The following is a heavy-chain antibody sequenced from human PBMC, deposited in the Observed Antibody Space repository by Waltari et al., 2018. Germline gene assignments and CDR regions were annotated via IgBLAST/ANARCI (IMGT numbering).Heavy chain of an antibody. CDR3: ARPVGGYSGYDSWFFDL. CDR1: GGSSSSLHYH. Sequence: QLQLQESGPGLVKPSETLSFTCTVSGGSSSSLHYHWGWIRQPPGKGLSWIGSIYYGGTTYYNPSLQSRVTISVDTSKNQFSLSLSSVTAADTAVYYCARPVGGYSGYDSWFFDLWGRGTLVTVSS. V-gene: IGHV4-39*01. CDR2: IYYGGTT. D-gene: IGHD5-12*01. J-gene: IGHJ2*01.